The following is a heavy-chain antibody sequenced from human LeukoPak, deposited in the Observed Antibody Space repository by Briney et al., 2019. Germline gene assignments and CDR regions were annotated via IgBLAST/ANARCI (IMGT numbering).Heavy chain of an antibody. Sequence: ASVKVSCKASGYPFTTYGINWVRQAPGQGLEWMGWINTYNGDTNYAQKFQGRVTMTTDTPTSTVYIELRSLTSDDTAAYYCAREWWGYDVLTGDNWFDPWGQGTLVTVSS. V-gene: IGHV1-18*01. CDR2: INTYNGDT. J-gene: IGHJ5*02. CDR3: AREWWGYDVLTGDNWFDP. D-gene: IGHD3-9*01. CDR1: GYPFTTYG.